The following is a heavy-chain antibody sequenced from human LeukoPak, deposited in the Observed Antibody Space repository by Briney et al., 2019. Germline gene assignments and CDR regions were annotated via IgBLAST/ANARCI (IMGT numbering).Heavy chain of an antibody. V-gene: IGHV5-51*01. CDR3: ARSYCDGDCSLYYFDC. CDR2: IYPGDSDT. D-gene: IGHD2-21*02. Sequence: GESLKISCKGSGYSFTSYWIGWVRQIPGKGLEWMGIIYPGDSDTRYSPSFQGQVTISADKSISTAYLQWSSLKASDTAMYYCARSYCDGDCSLYYFDCWGQGTLVTVSS. J-gene: IGHJ4*02. CDR1: GYSFTSYW.